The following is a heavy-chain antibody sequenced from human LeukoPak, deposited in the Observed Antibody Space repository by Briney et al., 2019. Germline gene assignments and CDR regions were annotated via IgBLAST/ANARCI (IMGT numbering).Heavy chain of an antibody. D-gene: IGHD2-2*01. V-gene: IGHV4-39*07. J-gene: IGHJ4*02. CDR1: GGSISSNNFF. Sequence: SETLSLTCTVSGGSISSNNFFWGWIRQPPGKGLDWIGSVYSSGSTYYNPSLKSRVTMSVDMSKNQLSLKLSSVTAADTAVYYCARVCSSSSCAVDYWGQGTLVTVSS. CDR2: VYSSGST. CDR3: ARVCSSSSCAVDY.